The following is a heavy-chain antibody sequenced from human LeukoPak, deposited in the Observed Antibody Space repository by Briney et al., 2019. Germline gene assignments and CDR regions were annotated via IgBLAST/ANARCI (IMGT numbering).Heavy chain of an antibody. D-gene: IGHD6-19*01. CDR3: ARAVGSGWSYFDY. CDR2: IYSGGST. Sequence: PGGSLRLSCAASGFTVSSNYMSWVRQAPRKGLEWVSVIYSGGSTYYADSVKGRFTISRDNSKNTLYLQMNSLRAEDTAVYYCARAVGSGWSYFDYWSQGTLVTVSS. J-gene: IGHJ4*02. CDR1: GFTVSSNY. V-gene: IGHV3-66*01.